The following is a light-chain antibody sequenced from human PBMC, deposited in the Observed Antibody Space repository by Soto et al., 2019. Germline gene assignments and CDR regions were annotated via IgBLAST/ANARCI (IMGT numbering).Light chain of an antibody. J-gene: IGLJ3*02. CDR1: SSNIGAGYD. V-gene: IGLV1-40*01. Sequence: QSVLTQPPSVSGAPGQRVTISCTGSSSNIGAGYDVHWYQQLPGTAPKLLIYGNSNRPSGVPDRFSGSKSGTSASLAITGLEAGDEADYYCRSYDSTLSGSVFGGGTKLTLL. CDR2: GNS. CDR3: RSYDSTLSGSV.